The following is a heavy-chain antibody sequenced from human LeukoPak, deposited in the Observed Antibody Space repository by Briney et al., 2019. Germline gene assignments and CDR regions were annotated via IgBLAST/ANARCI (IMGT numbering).Heavy chain of an antibody. CDR3: ARGGCSGGSCQVAFDI. V-gene: IGHV3-13*01. Sequence: GGSLRLSCAASGFTFSSYDMHWVRQATGKGLEWVSAIGTAGDTYYPGSVKGRFTISRENAKNSLYLQMTSLRAGDTAVYYCARGGCSGGSCQVAFDIWGQGTMVTVSS. CDR2: IGTAGDT. J-gene: IGHJ3*02. CDR1: GFTFSSYD. D-gene: IGHD2-15*01.